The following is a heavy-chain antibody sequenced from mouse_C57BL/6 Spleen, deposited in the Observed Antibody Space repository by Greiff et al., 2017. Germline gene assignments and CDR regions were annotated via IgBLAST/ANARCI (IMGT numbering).Heavy chain of an antibody. V-gene: IGHV1-77*01. CDR1: GCTFTDYY. Sequence: VQLQQSGAELVKPGASVKISCKASGCTFTDYYINWVKQRPGQGLEWIGKIGPGSGSTYYNEKFKGKATLTADKSSSTAYMQLSSLTSEDSAVYFCARGGYYYGSSYGAMDYWGQGTSVTVSS. CDR2: IGPGSGST. CDR3: ARGGYYYGSSYGAMDY. J-gene: IGHJ4*01. D-gene: IGHD1-1*01.